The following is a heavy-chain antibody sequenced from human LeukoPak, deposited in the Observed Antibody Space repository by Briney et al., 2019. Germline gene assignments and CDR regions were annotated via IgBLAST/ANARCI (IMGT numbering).Heavy chain of an antibody. CDR3: ARGRVNGSGSYYDRHTSDAFDI. V-gene: IGHV3-21*01. CDR2: ISSSSSYI. D-gene: IGHD3-10*01. J-gene: IGHJ3*02. Sequence: GGSLRLSCAASGFTFSSYSMNWVRQAPGKGLEWVSSISSSSSYIYYADSVKGRFTISRDNAKNSLYLQMNSLRAEDTAVYYCARGRVNGSGSYYDRHTSDAFDIWGQGTMVTVSS. CDR1: GFTFSSYS.